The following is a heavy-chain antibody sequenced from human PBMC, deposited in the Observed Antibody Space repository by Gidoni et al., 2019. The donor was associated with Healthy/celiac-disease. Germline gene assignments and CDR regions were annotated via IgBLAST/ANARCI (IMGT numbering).Heavy chain of an antibody. CDR2: ISSSSSTI. J-gene: IGHJ6*02. V-gene: IGHV3-48*04. CDR1: GFTFSSYS. D-gene: IGHD5-18*01. Sequence: EVQLVESGGGLVQPGGSLRLSCAASGFTFSSYSMNWVRQAPGKGLGWVSYISSSSSTIYYADSVKGRFTISRDNAKNSLYLQMNSLRAEDTAVYYCARDTAMVYYYYGMDVWGQGTTVTVSS. CDR3: ARDTAMVYYYYGMDV.